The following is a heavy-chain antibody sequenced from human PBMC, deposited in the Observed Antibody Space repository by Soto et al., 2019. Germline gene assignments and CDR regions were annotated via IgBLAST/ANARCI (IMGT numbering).Heavy chain of an antibody. CDR3: ARDSEFCDLLVLLPFDI. D-gene: IGHD3-10*01. CDR1: GGSISSYY. Sequence: SETLSLTCTVSGGSISSYYWSWIRQPPGKGLEWIGYIYYSGSTNYNPSLKSRVTISVDTSKNQFSLKLSSVTAADTAVYYCARDSEFCDLLVLLPFDIWCPGTMVTVS. J-gene: IGHJ3*02. CDR2: IYYSGST. V-gene: IGHV4-59*01.